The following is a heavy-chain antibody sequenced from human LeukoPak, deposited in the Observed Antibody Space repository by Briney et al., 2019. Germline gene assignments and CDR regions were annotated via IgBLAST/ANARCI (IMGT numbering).Heavy chain of an antibody. CDR1: GYMFTNYY. D-gene: IGHD1-26*01. J-gene: IGHJ4*02. CDR2: INPSGGST. CDR3: ARVPLGGSQLYSFDY. V-gene: IGHV1-46*01. Sequence: ASVKVSCKASGYMFTNYYIHWMRQAPGQGLEWMGVINPSGGSTSYAEKFQGRVTMTRDTSTSTVYMELSSLRSDDTAVYYCARVPLGGSQLYSFDYWGQGTLSPSSQ.